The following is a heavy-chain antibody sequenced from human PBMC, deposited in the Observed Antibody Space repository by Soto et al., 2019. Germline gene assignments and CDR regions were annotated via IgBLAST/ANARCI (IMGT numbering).Heavy chain of an antibody. CDR2: INGDGTST. V-gene: IGHV3-74*01. CDR1: GFTFSNYW. CDR3: VSARSGVLFDH. D-gene: IGHD3-3*01. J-gene: IGHJ4*02. Sequence: GGSLRLSCAASGFTFSNYWMHWVRQAPGKGLVWVSRINGDGTSTFYADSVKGRFTISRDNAKNTLHLQMNSLRVEDTALYYCVSARSGVLFDHWGLGTLVTVSS.